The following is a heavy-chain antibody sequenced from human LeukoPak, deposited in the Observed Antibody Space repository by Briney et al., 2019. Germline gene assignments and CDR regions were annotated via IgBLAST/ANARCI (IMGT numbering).Heavy chain of an antibody. V-gene: IGHV3-11*01. Sequence: GGSLRLSCAASGFTFSDYYMSWIRLAPGKGLEWVSYISSSGNTIYYADSMRGRFTISRDNAKNSLYLQMTSLRAEDTAVYYCARDIYGTESYAQFDYWGQGTLVTVSS. CDR3: ARDIYGTESYAQFDY. D-gene: IGHD3-10*01. J-gene: IGHJ4*02. CDR2: ISSSGNTI. CDR1: GFTFSDYY.